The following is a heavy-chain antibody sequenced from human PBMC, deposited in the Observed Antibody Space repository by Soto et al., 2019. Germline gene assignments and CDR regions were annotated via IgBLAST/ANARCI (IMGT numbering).Heavy chain of an antibody. CDR2: ISGSGGST. CDR1: GFTFSSYA. V-gene: IGHV3-23*01. Sequence: GGSLRLSCAASGFTFSSYAMSWVRQAPGKGLEWVSAISGSGGSTYYADSVKGRFTISRDNSKNTLNLQMNSLRVEDTAVYFCAKEEGRIQLRKFLNYWGQGTPVTVSS. D-gene: IGHD5-18*01. CDR3: AKEEGRIQLRKFLNY. J-gene: IGHJ4*02.